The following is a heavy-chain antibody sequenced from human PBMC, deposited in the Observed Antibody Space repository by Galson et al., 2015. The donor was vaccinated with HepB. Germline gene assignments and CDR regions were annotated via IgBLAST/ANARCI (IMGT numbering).Heavy chain of an antibody. CDR1: GFTVSSNY. V-gene: IGHV3-66*02. CDR2: IYSGGST. CDR3: ARQIKQLVSYGMDV. D-gene: IGHD6-13*01. Sequence: SLRLSCAASGFTVSSNYMSWVRQAPGKGLEWVSVIYSGGSTYYADSVKGRFTISRDNSKNTLYLQMNSLRAEDTAVYYCARQIKQLVSYGMDVWGQGTTVTVSS. J-gene: IGHJ6*02.